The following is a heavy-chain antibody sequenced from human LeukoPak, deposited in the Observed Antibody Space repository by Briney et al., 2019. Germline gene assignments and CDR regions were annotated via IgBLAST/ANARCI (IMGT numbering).Heavy chain of an antibody. V-gene: IGHV3-73*01. CDR2: IRSKANSYAT. Sequence: PGGSLRLSCAASGFTFSNAWMSWVRQASGKGLEWVGRIRSKANSYATAYAASVRGRFTISRDDSKNTAYLQMNSLKTEDTAVYYCTRRLAAAGNTGDYWGQGTLVTVSS. CDR3: TRRLAAAGNTGDY. J-gene: IGHJ4*02. D-gene: IGHD6-13*01. CDR1: GFTFSNAW.